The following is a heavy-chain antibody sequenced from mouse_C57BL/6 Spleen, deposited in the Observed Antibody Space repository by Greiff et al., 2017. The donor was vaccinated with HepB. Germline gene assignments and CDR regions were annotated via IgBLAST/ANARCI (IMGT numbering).Heavy chain of an antibody. CDR1: GFTFSDYG. CDR3: ASALYYCILYYYAMDY. D-gene: IGHD1-1*01. V-gene: IGHV5-17*01. CDR2: ISSGSSTI. Sequence: EVQLQESGGGLVKPGGSLKLSCAASGFTFSDYGMHWVRQAPEKGLEWVAYISSGSSTIYYADTVKGRFTISRDNAKNTLFLQMTSLRSEDTAMYYCASALYYCILYYYAMDYWGQGTSVAVSS. J-gene: IGHJ4*01.